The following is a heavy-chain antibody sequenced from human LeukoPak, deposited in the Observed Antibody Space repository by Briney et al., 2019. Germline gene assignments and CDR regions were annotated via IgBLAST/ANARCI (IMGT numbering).Heavy chain of an antibody. D-gene: IGHD3-10*01. CDR2: ISGSGGST. J-gene: IGHJ4*02. CDR3: AKDFLVSVVVRGVFDY. Sequence: PGGSLRLSCAASGFTFSSYAMSWVRQAPGKGLEWVSAISGSGGSTYYADSVKGRFTISRDNSKNTLYLQMNSLRAEDTAVYYCAKDFLVSVVVRGVFDYWGQGTLVTVSS. CDR1: GFTFSSYA. V-gene: IGHV3-23*01.